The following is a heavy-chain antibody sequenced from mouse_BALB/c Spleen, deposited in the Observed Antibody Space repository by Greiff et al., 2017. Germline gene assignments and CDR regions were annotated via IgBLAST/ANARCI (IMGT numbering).Heavy chain of an antibody. V-gene: IGHV1S26*01. CDR2: INPSTGYT. J-gene: IGHJ3*01. Sequence: VQLQQSGAEMMKPGASVKMSCKASGYTFTSYWMHWVKQRPGQGLEWIGYINPSTGYTEYNQKFKDKATLTADKSSSTAYMQLSSLTSEDSAVYYCAREGSTGAWFAYWGQGTLVTVSA. CDR1: GYTFTSYW. CDR3: AREGSTGAWFAY.